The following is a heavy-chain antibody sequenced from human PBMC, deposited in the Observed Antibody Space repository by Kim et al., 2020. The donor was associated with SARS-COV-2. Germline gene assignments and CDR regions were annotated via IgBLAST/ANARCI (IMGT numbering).Heavy chain of an antibody. V-gene: IGHV3-48*02. CDR1: GFTFSNYA. CDR2: ITSTSSTI. CDR3: ARDKIGYCSSTSCYPSHAFDI. Sequence: GGSLRLSCAASGFTFSNYAMNWVRQAPGKGLEWVSHITSTSSTIYDADSVKGRFTISRDKAKNSLYLQMNSLRDEDTAIYYCARDKIGYCSSTSCYPSHAFDIWGQGTMVTVSS. J-gene: IGHJ3*02. D-gene: IGHD2-2*03.